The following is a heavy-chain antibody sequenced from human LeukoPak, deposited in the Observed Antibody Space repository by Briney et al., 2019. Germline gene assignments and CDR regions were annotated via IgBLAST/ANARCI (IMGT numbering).Heavy chain of an antibody. CDR1: GYTFTSYG. Sequence: ASVKVSCKASGYTFTSYGISWVRQAPGQGLEWMGLISAYNGDTNYAQTLQGRVTMATDTSTSTAYMELRSLRSDDTAVYYCARDDDYVWGSYKSYSAVACDYWGQGTLVTVSS. CDR3: ARDDDYVWGSYKSYSAVACDY. J-gene: IGHJ4*02. V-gene: IGHV1-18*01. D-gene: IGHD3-16*01. CDR2: ISAYNGDT.